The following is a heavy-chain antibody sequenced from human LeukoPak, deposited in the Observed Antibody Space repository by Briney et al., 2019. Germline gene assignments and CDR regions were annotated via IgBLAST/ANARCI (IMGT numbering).Heavy chain of an antibody. D-gene: IGHD2-2*01. CDR1: GDSVSSNSAA. Sequence: SQTLSLTCVISGDSVSSNSAAWNWIRQSPSRGLEWLGRTYYRSKWSNDYAVSVRGRITVNPDTSKNQFSLHLNSVTPEDTAVYYCARRLTQYDCFDPWGQGILVTVSS. V-gene: IGHV6-1*01. CDR2: TYYRSKWSN. J-gene: IGHJ5*02. CDR3: ARRLTQYDCFDP.